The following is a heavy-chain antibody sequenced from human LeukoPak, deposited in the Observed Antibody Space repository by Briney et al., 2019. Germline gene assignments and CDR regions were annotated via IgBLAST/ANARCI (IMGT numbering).Heavy chain of an antibody. D-gene: IGHD2-2*01. CDR2: VDPEDGET. Sequence: ASVKVSCKVSGYTFTDYYMHLVQQAPGKGHEWMGLVDPEDGETIYAEKFQGRATITADTSTDTAYMELSSLRSEDTAVYYCAGRPKTDCTSCSYDYWGQGTLVTVSS. CDR1: GYTFTDYY. CDR3: AGRPKTDCTSCSYDY. J-gene: IGHJ4*02. V-gene: IGHV1-69-2*01.